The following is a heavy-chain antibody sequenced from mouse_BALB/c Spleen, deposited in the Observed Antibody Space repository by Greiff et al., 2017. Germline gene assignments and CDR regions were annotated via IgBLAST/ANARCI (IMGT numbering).Heavy chain of an antibody. Sequence: EVHLVESGGGLVKPGGSLKLSCAASGFTFSSYTMSWVRQTPEKRLEWVATISSGGSYTYYPDSVKGRFTISRDNAKNTLYLQMSSLKSEDTAMYYCTRDPAVVATRGYFDVWGAGTTVTVSS. V-gene: IGHV5-6-4*01. D-gene: IGHD1-1*01. CDR1: GFTFSSYT. CDR3: TRDPAVVATRGYFDV. J-gene: IGHJ1*01. CDR2: ISSGGSYT.